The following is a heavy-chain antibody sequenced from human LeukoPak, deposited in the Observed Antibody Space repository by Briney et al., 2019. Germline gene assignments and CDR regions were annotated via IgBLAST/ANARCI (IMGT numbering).Heavy chain of an antibody. V-gene: IGHV1-2*04. J-gene: IGHJ4*02. D-gene: IGHD3-22*01. CDR3: ARGGHYYGSSGYHTFDY. CDR1: GYTFTDYY. CDR2: INPNSGGT. Sequence: GASVKVSCKASGYTFTDYYIHWVRQAPGQGLEWMGWINPNSGGTNYAQKFQGWVTMARDTSISTAYMELMRLRSDDTAVYSCARGGHYYGSSGYHTFDYWGQGTLVTVSS.